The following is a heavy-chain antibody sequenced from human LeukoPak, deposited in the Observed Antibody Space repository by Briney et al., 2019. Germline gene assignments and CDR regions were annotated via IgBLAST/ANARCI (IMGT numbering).Heavy chain of an antibody. CDR2: ISSSGGAI. CDR1: GFTFSSYA. CDR3: ARARGSYSFDY. D-gene: IGHD3-10*01. V-gene: IGHV3-48*04. J-gene: IGHJ4*02. Sequence: PGGSLRLSCAASGFTFSSYAMSWVRQAPGKGLEWVSHISSSGGAIYYADSVKGRFTISRDNAKNSMYLQMNSLRAEDTALYYCARARGSYSFDYWGQGTLVTVSS.